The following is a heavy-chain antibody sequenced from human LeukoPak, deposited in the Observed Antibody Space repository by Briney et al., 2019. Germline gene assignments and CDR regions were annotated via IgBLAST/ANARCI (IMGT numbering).Heavy chain of an antibody. CDR2: IYNGGST. CDR3: ARDDIAVAGKDY. CDR1: GFTVSSNY. J-gene: IGHJ4*02. Sequence: GGSLRLSCAASGFTVSSNYMSWVRQAPGKGLEWVSVIYNGGSTYNAGSVKGRFTISRDNSKNTLYLQMNSLRAEGTAVYYCARDDIAVAGKDYWGQGTLVTVSS. D-gene: IGHD6-19*01. V-gene: IGHV3-66*01.